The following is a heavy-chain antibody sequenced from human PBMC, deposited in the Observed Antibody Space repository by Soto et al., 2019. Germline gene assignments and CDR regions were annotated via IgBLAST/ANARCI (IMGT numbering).Heavy chain of an antibody. CDR3: ARDRSTAPTIDAFDI. J-gene: IGHJ3*02. D-gene: IGHD2-21*02. CDR2: IHSSGST. V-gene: IGHV4-31*03. Sequence: QVQLQESGPGLVKPSQTLSLTYTVSGGSISSGGYFWNWIRLHPGRGLEWIGYIHSSGSTYYNPSLTSRVTISLDTSKNQISLNVNSVTAADTAVYYCARDRSTAPTIDAFDIWGRGTSVTVSS. CDR1: GGSISSGGYF.